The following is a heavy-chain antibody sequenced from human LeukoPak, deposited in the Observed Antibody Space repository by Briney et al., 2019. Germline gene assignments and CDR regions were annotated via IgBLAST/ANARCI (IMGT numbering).Heavy chain of an antibody. Sequence: QPGRSLRLSCAASGFTFSSYAIPWVRQAPGEGLEWVAVISYDGSNKYYADSVKGRFTISRDNSKNTLYLQMNSLRAEDTAVYYCARGSRYSSSWPGDWFDPWGQGTLVTVSS. CDR2: ISYDGSNK. J-gene: IGHJ5*02. CDR1: GFTFSSYA. V-gene: IGHV3-30-3*01. D-gene: IGHD6-13*01. CDR3: ARGSRYSSSWPGDWFDP.